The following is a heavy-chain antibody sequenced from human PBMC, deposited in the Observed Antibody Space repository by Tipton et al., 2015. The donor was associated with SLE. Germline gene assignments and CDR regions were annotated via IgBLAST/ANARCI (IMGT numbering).Heavy chain of an antibody. CDR3: AISPLMEGVFDY. J-gene: IGHJ4*02. Sequence: TLSLTCAVYGGSFSGYYWSWIRQPPGKALEWIGEINHSGGTYYKPSLKSRVTISVDTSKNQFSLKLSSVTAADTAVYYCAISPLMEGVFDYWGQGTLVTVSS. V-gene: IGHV4-34*01. CDR1: GGSFSGYY. D-gene: IGHD1-1*01. CDR2: INHSGGT.